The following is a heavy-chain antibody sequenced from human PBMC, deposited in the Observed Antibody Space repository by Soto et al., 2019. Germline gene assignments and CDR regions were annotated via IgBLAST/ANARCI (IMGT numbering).Heavy chain of an antibody. CDR2: IYYSGST. CDR3: ARGDTMVRGVTYYYGMEV. J-gene: IGHJ6*02. Sequence: ASETLSLTCTVSGGSISSGDYYWSWIRQPPGKGLEWIGYIYYSGSTYYNPSLKSRVTMSVDTSKNQFSLKLSSVTAADTAVYYCARGDTMVRGVTYYYGMEVWGQGTTVTVSS. V-gene: IGHV4-30-4*01. D-gene: IGHD3-10*01. CDR1: GGSISSGDYY.